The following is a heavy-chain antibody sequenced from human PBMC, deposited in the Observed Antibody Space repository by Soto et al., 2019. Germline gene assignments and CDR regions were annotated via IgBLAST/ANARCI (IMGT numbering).Heavy chain of an antibody. CDR3: AREAFYYDSSGYHYYFDY. CDR2: IYYSGST. J-gene: IGHJ4*02. V-gene: IGHV4-59*01. Sequence: SETLSLTGPVSGGSISSYYWSWIRQPPGNGLEWIGYIYYSGSTNYNPSLKSRVTISVDTSKNQFSLKLSSVTAADTDVYYCAREAFYYDSSGYHYYFDYWGQGTLVTVSS. D-gene: IGHD3-22*01. CDR1: GGSISSYY.